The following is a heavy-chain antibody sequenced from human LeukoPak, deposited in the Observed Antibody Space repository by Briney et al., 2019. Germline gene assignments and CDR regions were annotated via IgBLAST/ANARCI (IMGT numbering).Heavy chain of an antibody. D-gene: IGHD6-6*01. CDR2: VSGSGDAT. J-gene: IGHJ5*01. V-gene: IGHV3-23*01. CDR3: AKLRVLSGSSENNWFDS. Sequence: GGSLRLSCVASGFTFSSFGMSWVRQAPVKRLEWVSAVSGSGDATYYADSVKGRFTISRDNSENTLYLQMDSLRVEDTAVYYCAKLRVLSGSSENNWFDSWGQGTLVTVYS. CDR1: GFTFSSFG.